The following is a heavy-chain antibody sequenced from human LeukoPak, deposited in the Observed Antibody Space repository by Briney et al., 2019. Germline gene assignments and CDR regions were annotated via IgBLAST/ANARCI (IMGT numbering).Heavy chain of an antibody. Sequence: GGSLRLSCAASGFTFSSYWMTWVRQAPGKGLERVAQIKDDGTEKFYLDSLRGRFTISRDNSKDSLYLHINSLRAEDTAVYYCTRERLYGASALDYWGQGTVVTVSS. CDR1: GFTFSSYW. CDR2: IKDDGTEK. D-gene: IGHD4-17*01. V-gene: IGHV3-7*01. CDR3: TRERLYGASALDY. J-gene: IGHJ4*02.